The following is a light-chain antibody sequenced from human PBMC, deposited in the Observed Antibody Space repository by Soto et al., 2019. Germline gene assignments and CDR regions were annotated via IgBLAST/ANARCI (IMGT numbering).Light chain of an antibody. J-gene: IGLJ1*01. CDR3: FSKISGFVYG. CDR2: DVN. Sequence: QSALAQPASVSGSFGQSITISCSGPNTDLGVYGYVSWYQHHPGKAPKLLIYDVNNRPSGISDRFSSSKSGDTASLTISGLQAEDEADYFCFSKISGFVYGFGTGTKVTV. V-gene: IGLV2-14*01. CDR1: NTDLGVYGY.